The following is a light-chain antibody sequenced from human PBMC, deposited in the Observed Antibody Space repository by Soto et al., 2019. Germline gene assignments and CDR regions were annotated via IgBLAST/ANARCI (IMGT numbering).Light chain of an antibody. J-gene: IGLJ2*01. CDR2: GNS. CDR3: QSYDSSLSGQGV. CDR1: SSNIGAGYD. V-gene: IGLV1-40*01. Sequence: QSVLTQPPSVSGAPGQRVTISCTGSSSNIGAGYDVHWYQQLPGTAPKLLIYGNSNRPSGVPDRFAGSKSGTSASLAITGLQAAEEADYYCQSYDSSLSGQGVFGGGTKLTVL.